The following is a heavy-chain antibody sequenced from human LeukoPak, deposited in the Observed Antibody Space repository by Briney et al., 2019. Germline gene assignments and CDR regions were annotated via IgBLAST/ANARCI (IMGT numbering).Heavy chain of an antibody. J-gene: IGHJ4*02. CDR2: IYSDGDT. CDR3: ARDPRDGYGHFDY. Sequence: GGSLRLSCVVSGFTFSGNHMNWVRQAPGKGLEWVSVIYSDGDTYYADSVKGRFTISRDSSRNTLSLQMNSLKPGDTAVYYCARDPRDGYGHFDYWGQGTLVTVSS. CDR1: GFTFSGNH. D-gene: IGHD5-24*01. V-gene: IGHV3-66*02.